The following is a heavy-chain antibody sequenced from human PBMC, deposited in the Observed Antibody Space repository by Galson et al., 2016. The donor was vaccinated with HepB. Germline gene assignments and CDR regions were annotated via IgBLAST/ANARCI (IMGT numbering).Heavy chain of an antibody. V-gene: IGHV3-11*01. D-gene: IGHD4-11*01. CDR1: GFSFSDYY. CDR3: ARDPNTVTTGYWFDP. CDR2: ISSSSGPII. Sequence: SLRLSCAASGFSFSDYYMAWIRQAPGRGLEFVSYISSSSGPIIYYADSVKGRFIISRDNAKNPLYLQMNSLTVEDTAVYYCARDPNTVTTGYWFDPWSQGALVTVSS. J-gene: IGHJ5*02.